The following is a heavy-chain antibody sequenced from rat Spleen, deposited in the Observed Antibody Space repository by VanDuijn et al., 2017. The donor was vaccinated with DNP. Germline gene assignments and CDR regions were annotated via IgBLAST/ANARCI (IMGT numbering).Heavy chain of an antibody. CDR2: ISTSGGST. CDR3: ASLSYYSSYRGWFAY. J-gene: IGHJ3*01. Sequence: EVQLVESGGGLVQPGRSLKLSCAASGFTFSNYGMAWVRQAPKKGLEWVATISTSGGSTYYRDSVKGRFTISGDNAKSTLYLQMDSLRSEDTATYYCASLSYYSSYRGWFAYWGQGTLVTVSS. CDR1: GFTFSNYG. V-gene: IGHV5S13*01. D-gene: IGHD1-2*01.